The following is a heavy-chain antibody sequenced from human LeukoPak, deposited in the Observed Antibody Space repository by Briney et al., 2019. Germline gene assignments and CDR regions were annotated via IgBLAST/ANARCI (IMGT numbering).Heavy chain of an antibody. CDR2: INPYSGGT. CDR3: ARDRIRIPGTKMSWFDP. J-gene: IGHJ5*02. V-gene: IGHV1-2*02. Sequence: AAVTVSCMASGYTFTGYYMHWVRQAPGQGLEWMGWINPYSGGTNYAQKFQGRFTMTGDTSLSTHYMKPSSLRSAATAVYYCARDRIRIPGTKMSWFDPWGQGTLVTVSS. D-gene: IGHD1-7*01. CDR1: GYTFTGYY.